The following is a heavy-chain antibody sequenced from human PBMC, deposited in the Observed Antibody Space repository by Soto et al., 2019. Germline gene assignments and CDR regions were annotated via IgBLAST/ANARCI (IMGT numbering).Heavy chain of an antibody. V-gene: IGHV1-18*01. D-gene: IGHD1-1*01. Sequence: QVQLVQSGAEVKKPGASVKFSCKASVYTFTSYGISWVRQAPGQGLEWMGWFSAYKGNTKYAQKPQGRVTMTTGTSTSTAYMELRSLRSDDTAVYYCASDEAYKWNDGGWFDPWGQGTLVTVSS. CDR1: VYTFTSYG. CDR2: FSAYKGNT. J-gene: IGHJ5*02. CDR3: ASDEAYKWNDGGWFDP.